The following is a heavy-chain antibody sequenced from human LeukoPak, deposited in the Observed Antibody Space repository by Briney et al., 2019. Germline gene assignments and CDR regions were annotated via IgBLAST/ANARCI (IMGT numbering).Heavy chain of an antibody. CDR1: GYTFTTYW. D-gene: IGHD6-13*01. Sequence: GESLKISCKGSGYTFTTYWIGWVRQMPGKGLEWMGLIYPADSDTTYSPSFQGQVTISADKSISTAYLQWSSLKASDTAIYYCARLGTNIAAAGTFDYWGQGTLVTVSS. CDR2: IYPADSDT. CDR3: ARLGTNIAAAGTFDY. V-gene: IGHV5-51*01. J-gene: IGHJ4*02.